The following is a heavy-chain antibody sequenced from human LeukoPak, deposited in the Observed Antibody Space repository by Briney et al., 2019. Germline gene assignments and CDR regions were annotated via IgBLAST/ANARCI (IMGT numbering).Heavy chain of an antibody. CDR2: ISGNGVST. Sequence: GGSLRLSRAASGFTFSSYAMYWVRRTPGKGLEYVSVISGNGVSTHYATSVKGRFTISRDNSKNTLYLQMGSLRAEDMAVYYCARDASDIVVVPAAVGPFDLWGQGTLVTVSS. J-gene: IGHJ4*02. V-gene: IGHV3-64*01. CDR3: ARDASDIVVVPAAVGPFDL. D-gene: IGHD2-2*01. CDR1: GFTFSSYA.